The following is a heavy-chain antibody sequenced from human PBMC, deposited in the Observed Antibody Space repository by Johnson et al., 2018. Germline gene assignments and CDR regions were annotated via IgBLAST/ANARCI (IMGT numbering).Heavy chain of an antibody. V-gene: IGHV3-15*01. Sequence: VQLLESGGGLVKPGGSLRLSCAASGFTFSNAWMSWVRQAPGKGLEWVGRIKSKTDGGTTDYAAPVKGRFTISRDDSKNTLYLQMKSLKTEDTAVYYCTTEVDGDSGSYWYFDLWGRGTLVTVSS. CDR1: GFTFSNAW. CDR2: IKSKTDGGTT. D-gene: IGHD4-17*01. J-gene: IGHJ2*01. CDR3: TTEVDGDSGSYWYFDL.